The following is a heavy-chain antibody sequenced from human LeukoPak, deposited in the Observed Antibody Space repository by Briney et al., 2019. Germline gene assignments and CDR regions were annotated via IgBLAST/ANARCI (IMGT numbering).Heavy chain of an antibody. V-gene: IGHV3-30*03. CDR2: ISYDGSNK. CDR1: GFTFTTFG. CDR3: ARGRRWATVTTSGEGAEYFQH. J-gene: IGHJ1*01. D-gene: IGHD4-17*01. Sequence: PGGSLRLSCAASGFTFTTFGMNWVRQAPGKGLEWVAVISYDGSNKYYADSVKGRFIISRDNSENTVYLQMNSLRVEDTAVYYCARGRRWATVTTSGEGAEYFQHWGQGTLVTVSS.